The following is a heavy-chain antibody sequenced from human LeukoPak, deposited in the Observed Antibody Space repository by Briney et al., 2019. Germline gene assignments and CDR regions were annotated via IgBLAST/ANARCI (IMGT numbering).Heavy chain of an antibody. CDR3: ARTGIAAAGPFDY. CDR1: GGSISSHY. V-gene: IGHV4-59*11. CDR2: IYYSGST. D-gene: IGHD6-13*01. J-gene: IGHJ4*02. Sequence: SETLSPTCTVSGGSISSHYWSWIRQPPGKGLEWIGYIYYSGSTNYNPSLKSRVTISVDTSKNQFSLKLSSVTAADTAVYYCARTGIAAAGPFDYWGQGTLVTVSS.